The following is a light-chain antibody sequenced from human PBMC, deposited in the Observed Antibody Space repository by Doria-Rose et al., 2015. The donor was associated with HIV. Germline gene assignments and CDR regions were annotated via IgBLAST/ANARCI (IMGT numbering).Light chain of an antibody. CDR1: QSFSSTY. Sequence: TQSPGTLSLSPGERATLSCRASQSFSSTYLAWYQQKPGQAPSLLIYDGSTRATSIPDRFSASGSGTDFTLTINRLEPEDFALYYRHQYGTSWTFGQGTKVEI. V-gene: IGKV3-20*01. CDR2: DGS. CDR3: HQYGTSWT. J-gene: IGKJ1*01.